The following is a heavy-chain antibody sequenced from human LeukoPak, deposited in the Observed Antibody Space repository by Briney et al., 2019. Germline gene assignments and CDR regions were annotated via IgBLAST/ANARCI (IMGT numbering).Heavy chain of an antibody. CDR3: ARDSGYSGSYYISFTNWFDP. CDR2: INPNSGGT. Sequence: ASVKVSCKASGYTFTGYYMHWVRQAPGQGLEWMGWINPNSGGTNYAQKFQGRVTMTRDTSISTSYMELSRLRSDDTAVYYCARDSGYSGSYYISFTNWFDPWGQGTLVTVSS. CDR1: GYTFTGYY. V-gene: IGHV1-2*02. D-gene: IGHD1-26*01. J-gene: IGHJ5*02.